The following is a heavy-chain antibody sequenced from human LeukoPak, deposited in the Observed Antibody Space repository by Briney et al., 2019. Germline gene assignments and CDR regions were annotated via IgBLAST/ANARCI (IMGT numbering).Heavy chain of an antibody. V-gene: IGHV1-18*01. D-gene: IGHD6-19*01. CDR1: GYTFTSYG. Sequence: ASVKVSCKASGYTFTSYGISWVRQAPGQGLEGMGWISAYNGNTNYAQKLQGRVTITTDTTTSKAYMEVRSLRSDDTAVYYCARDPMAVAGSDFDYWGQGTLVTVSS. CDR2: ISAYNGNT. CDR3: ARDPMAVAGSDFDY. J-gene: IGHJ4*02.